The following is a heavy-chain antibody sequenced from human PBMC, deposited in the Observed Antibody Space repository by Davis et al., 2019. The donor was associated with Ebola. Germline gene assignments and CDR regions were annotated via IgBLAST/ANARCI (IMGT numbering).Heavy chain of an antibody. Sequence: GESLKISCAASGFTFSDYYMSWIRQAPGKGLEWVSYISSSGSTIYYADSVKGRFTISRDNAKNSLYLQMNSLKTEDTAVYYCTTDGYYDFWSGHYTGDYWGQGTLVTVSS. CDR3: TTDGYYDFWSGHYTGDY. CDR1: GFTFSDYY. V-gene: IGHV3-11*01. CDR2: ISSSGSTI. J-gene: IGHJ4*02. D-gene: IGHD3-3*01.